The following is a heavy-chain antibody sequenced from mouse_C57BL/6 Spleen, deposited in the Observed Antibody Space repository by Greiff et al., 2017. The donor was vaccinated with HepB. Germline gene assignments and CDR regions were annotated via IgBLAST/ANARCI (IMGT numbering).Heavy chain of an antibody. J-gene: IGHJ3*01. D-gene: IGHD1-1*01. V-gene: IGHV1-72*01. Sequence: QVQLQQPGAELVKPGASVKLSCKASGYTFTSYWMHWVKQRPGRGLEWIGRIDPNSGGTKYNEKFKSKATLTVDKPSSTAYMQLSSLTSEDSAVYDCARSGSTTVDQDRAWFDYWGQGTLVTVSA. CDR3: ARSGSTTVDQDRAWFDY. CDR2: IDPNSGGT. CDR1: GYTFTSYW.